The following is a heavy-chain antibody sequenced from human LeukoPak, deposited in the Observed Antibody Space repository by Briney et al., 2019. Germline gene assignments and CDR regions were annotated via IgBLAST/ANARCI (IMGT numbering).Heavy chain of an antibody. CDR3: ARTYYYDRGGFYPDY. Sequence: PGRSLRLSCAASGFTFSTYGMHWVRQAPGKGLEWVSIISYDGSNKYYADSVTGRFTISRDNSKHTLYLHMNSLRAEDTAVYYCARTYYYDRGGFYPDYWGQGTLVTVSS. D-gene: IGHD3-22*01. CDR1: GFTFSTYG. V-gene: IGHV3-30*03. J-gene: IGHJ4*02. CDR2: ISYDGSNK.